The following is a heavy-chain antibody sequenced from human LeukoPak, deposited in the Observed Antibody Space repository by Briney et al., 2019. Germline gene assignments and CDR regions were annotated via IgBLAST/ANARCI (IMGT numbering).Heavy chain of an antibody. CDR1: GFTFSSYT. D-gene: IGHD6-13*01. Sequence: GGSLRLSCAASGFTFSSYTMSWVRQAPGKGLEWVSTITTSDGNTYYADSVKGRFTVSRDNSKNTLFLQMNSLRAEDTAVYYCAKDGGLWVYAHRGDSWGRGTLVTVSS. V-gene: IGHV3-23*01. J-gene: IGHJ4*02. CDR3: AKDGGLWVYAHRGDS. CDR2: ITTSDGNT.